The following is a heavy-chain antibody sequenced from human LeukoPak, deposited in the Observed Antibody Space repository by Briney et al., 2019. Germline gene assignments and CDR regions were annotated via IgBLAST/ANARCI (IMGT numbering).Heavy chain of an antibody. D-gene: IGHD6-19*01. CDR3: TRRGAVAGTLDY. Sequence: PGGSLRLSCAASGFNFNNYGMSWVRQAPGKGLEWVSKISSSGGRTYYADSVKGRFTISRDNSKNTLYLQMNSLRVEDSAVYYCTRRGAVAGTLDYWGQGTLVTVSS. J-gene: IGHJ4*02. CDR2: ISSSGGRT. CDR1: GFNFNNYG. V-gene: IGHV3-23*01.